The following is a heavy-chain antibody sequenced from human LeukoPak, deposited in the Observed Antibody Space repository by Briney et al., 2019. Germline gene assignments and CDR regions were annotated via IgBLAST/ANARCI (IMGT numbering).Heavy chain of an antibody. V-gene: IGHV1-18*04. D-gene: IGHD3-10*01. Sequence: ASVKVSCKASGYTFTSYVISGVGQPPDQGLDWMGWISAYNGNTNYAQKLQGRVTMTTDTSTSTAYMELRSLRSDDTAVYYCARKKAGTRGNWFDPWGQGTLVTVSS. CDR1: GYTFTSYV. J-gene: IGHJ5*02. CDR3: ARKKAGTRGNWFDP. CDR2: ISAYNGNT.